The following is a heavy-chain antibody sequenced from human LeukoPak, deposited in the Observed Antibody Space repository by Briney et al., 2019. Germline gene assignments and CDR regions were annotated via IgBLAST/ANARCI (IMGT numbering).Heavy chain of an antibody. CDR2: ISSSSSYI. Sequence: GGSLRLSCAASGFTFDDYAMHWVRQAPGKGLEWVSGISSSSSYIYYADSVKGRFTISRDNAKNSLYLQMNSLRAEDTAVYYCARVNYYDSSGEVYWGQGTLVTVSS. CDR1: GFTFDDYA. J-gene: IGHJ4*02. CDR3: ARVNYYDSSGEVY. V-gene: IGHV3-21*01. D-gene: IGHD3-22*01.